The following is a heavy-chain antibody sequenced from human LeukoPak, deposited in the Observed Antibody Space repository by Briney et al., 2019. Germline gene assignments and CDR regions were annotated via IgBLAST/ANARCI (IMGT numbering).Heavy chain of an antibody. CDR1: GYNFNNYY. CDR3: ARDNYDSSGSSDY. CDR2: INPNSGDT. J-gene: IGHJ4*02. D-gene: IGHD3-22*01. V-gene: IGHV1-2*02. Sequence: ASVKVSCKASGYNFNNYYLHWVRHAPGQGLEWMGWINPNSGDTTYAQKFQGRVTMTTDTSTSTAYMELRSLRSDDTAVYYCARDNYDSSGSSDYWGQGTLVTVSS.